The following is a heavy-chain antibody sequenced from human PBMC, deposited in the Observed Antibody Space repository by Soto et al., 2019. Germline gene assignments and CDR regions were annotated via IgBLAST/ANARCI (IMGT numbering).Heavy chain of an antibody. Sequence: QVTLKESGPVLVKPTETLTLTCTVSGFSLSNARMGVSWIRQPPGKALEWLAHIFSNDEKSYSTSLKSRLTLSEDASKSQVVLTMTNMDPVDTATYYCARINDILTGFDYWGQGTLVTVSS. J-gene: IGHJ4*02. V-gene: IGHV2-26*01. CDR3: ARINDILTGFDY. CDR2: IFSNDEK. CDR1: GFSLSNARMG. D-gene: IGHD3-9*01.